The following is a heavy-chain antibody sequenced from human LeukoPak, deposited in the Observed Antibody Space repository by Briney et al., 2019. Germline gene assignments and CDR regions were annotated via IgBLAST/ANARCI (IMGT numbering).Heavy chain of an antibody. D-gene: IGHD3-22*01. J-gene: IGHJ4*02. CDR3: ARAGDSGYYHIDF. Sequence: SETLSLTCTVSGGSISSHYWNWIRQRAGRGLEWVGRIYTSGTTNYNPSLKSRVTMSVDTSKNHFSLKLSSVTAAATAVYYRARAGDSGYYHIDFWGQGTLVTVSS. V-gene: IGHV4-4*07. CDR1: GGSISSHY. CDR2: IYTSGTT.